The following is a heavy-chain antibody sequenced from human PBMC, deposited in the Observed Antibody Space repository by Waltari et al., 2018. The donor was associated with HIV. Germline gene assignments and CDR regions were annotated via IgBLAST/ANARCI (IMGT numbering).Heavy chain of an antibody. J-gene: IGHJ4*02. CDR2: ISFDLKNK. CDR3: AKDRTLRMMGYYFDN. CDR1: GFTFNTYA. D-gene: IGHD3-16*01. Sequence: QVQLVESGGGVVQPGRSLRLSCAASGFTFNTYAMHWVRQAPGKGLDWVAMISFDLKNKFYADSVSGRFTISRDNSKNTLYLQMNNLRSEDTAVYYCAKDRTLRMMGYYFDNWGQGTLVTVSS. V-gene: IGHV3-30*18.